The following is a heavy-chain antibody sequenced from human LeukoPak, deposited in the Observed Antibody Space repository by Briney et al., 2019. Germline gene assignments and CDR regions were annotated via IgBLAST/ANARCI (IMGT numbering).Heavy chain of an antibody. D-gene: IGHD3-3*01. CDR2: MNPNSGNT. CDR3: ARGGDFWSGPDAFDI. CDR1: GYTFTSYD. Sequence: ASVKVSCKASGYTFTSYDINWVRQATGQGLEWMGWMNPNSGNTGYAQKFQGRVTITRNTSISTAYMELSSLRSEDTAVYYCARGGDFWSGPDAFDIWGQGTMVTVSS. J-gene: IGHJ3*02. V-gene: IGHV1-8*01.